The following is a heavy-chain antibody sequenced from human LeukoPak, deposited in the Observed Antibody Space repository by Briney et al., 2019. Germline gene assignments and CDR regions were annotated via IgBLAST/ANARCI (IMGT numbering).Heavy chain of an antibody. CDR1: GVSISSGNYY. J-gene: IGHJ3*02. CDR3: ARVVRVCATNCYGGPDALDI. Sequence: SETLSLICTVSGVSISSGNYYWSWVRQPAGKGLEWIGCIYTSGSTNYNPSLKSRVTISVDTSKNQFSLKLSSVRDADTAVYYCARVVRVCATNCYGGPDALDIWGQGTMVTVPS. CDR2: IYTSGST. D-gene: IGHD2-2*01. V-gene: IGHV4-61*02.